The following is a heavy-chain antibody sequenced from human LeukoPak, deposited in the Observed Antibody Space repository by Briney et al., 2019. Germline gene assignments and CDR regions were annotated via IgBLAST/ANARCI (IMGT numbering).Heavy chain of an antibody. CDR2: ISYDGSNK. J-gene: IGHJ6*02. D-gene: IGHD3-22*01. V-gene: IGHV3-30*18. Sequence: PGGSLTLSCAASGFTFSSYGMHWVRQAPGKGLEWVAVISYDGSNKYYADSVKGRFTISRDNSKNTLYLQMNSLRAEDTAVYYCAKDLGSAQTTYYYDSSGYYPAPYGMDVWGQGTTVTVSS. CDR1: GFTFSSYG. CDR3: AKDLGSAQTTYYYDSSGYYPAPYGMDV.